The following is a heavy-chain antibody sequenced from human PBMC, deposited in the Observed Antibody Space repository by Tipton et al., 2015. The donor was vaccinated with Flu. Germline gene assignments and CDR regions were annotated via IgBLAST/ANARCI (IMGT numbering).Heavy chain of an antibody. CDR2: IYYSGST. CDR1: GGSISSYY. CDR3: ARGSSWYLHFQH. D-gene: IGHD6-13*01. Sequence: TLSLTCTVSGGSISSYYWSWIRQPPGKGLEWIGYIYYSGSTNYNPSLKSRVTISVDTSKNQFSLKLSSMTAADTAVYCCARGSSWYLHFQHWGQGTLVTVSS. V-gene: IGHV4-59*01. J-gene: IGHJ1*01.